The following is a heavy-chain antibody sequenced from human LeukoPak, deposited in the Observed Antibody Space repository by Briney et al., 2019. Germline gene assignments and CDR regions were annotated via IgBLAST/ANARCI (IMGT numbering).Heavy chain of an antibody. CDR3: ARDAGYNYAFDI. D-gene: IGHD5-18*01. CDR2: ISSDGTNK. CDR1: GFTFRSYA. J-gene: IGHJ3*02. Sequence: GGSLRLSCVASGFTFRSYAMHWVRQAPGEGLEWVIVISSDGTNKYYADSVKGRFTVSRDNSKNTLYLQMNSLRVEDTAVYYCARDAGYNYAFDIWGQGTMVTVSS. V-gene: IGHV3-30-3*01.